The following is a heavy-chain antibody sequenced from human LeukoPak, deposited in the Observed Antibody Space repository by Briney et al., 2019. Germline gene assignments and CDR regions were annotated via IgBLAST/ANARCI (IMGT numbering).Heavy chain of an antibody. CDR1: GGSVSSYY. Sequence: SETLSLTCTFSGGSVSSYYWSWIRQPAGKGLEWIGRIYTSGSTNYNPSLKSRVTMSVDTSKNQFSLRLSSVTAADTAVHYCARDRYYYDTSGPPLDIWGQGTMVTVSS. CDR3: ARDRYYYDTSGPPLDI. J-gene: IGHJ3*02. D-gene: IGHD3-22*01. V-gene: IGHV4-4*07. CDR2: IYTSGST.